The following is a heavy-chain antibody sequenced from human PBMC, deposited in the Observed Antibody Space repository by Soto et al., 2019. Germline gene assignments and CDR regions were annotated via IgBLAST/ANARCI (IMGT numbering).Heavy chain of an antibody. CDR2: IYYSGST. J-gene: IGHJ6*02. V-gene: IGHV4-59*01. CDR3: ARDLTPEYYGSGISGMDV. Sequence: PXETLSLTCTVAGVSISSYYWSWIRQPPGKGLEWIGYIYYSGSTNYNPSLKSRVTISVDTSKNQFSLKLSSVTAADTAVYYCARDLTPEYYGSGISGMDVWGQGNTVTVSS. CDR1: GVSISSYY. D-gene: IGHD3-10*01.